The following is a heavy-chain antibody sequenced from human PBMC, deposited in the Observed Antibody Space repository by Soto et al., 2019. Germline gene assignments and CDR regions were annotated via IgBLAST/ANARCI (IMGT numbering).Heavy chain of an antibody. D-gene: IGHD5-18*01. V-gene: IGHV4-59*01. CDR2: IYYSGST. Sequence: SETLSLTCTVSGGSISSYYWSWIRQPPGKGLEWIGYIYYSGSTNYNPSLKSRVTISVDTSKNQFSLKLSSVTAADTAVYYCARDQDGYSYYAPYYYGMDVWGQGTTVTVSS. CDR1: GGSISSYY. J-gene: IGHJ6*02. CDR3: ARDQDGYSYYAPYYYGMDV.